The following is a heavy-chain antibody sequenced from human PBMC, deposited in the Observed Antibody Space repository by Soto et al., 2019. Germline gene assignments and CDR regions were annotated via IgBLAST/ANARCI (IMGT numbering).Heavy chain of an antibody. D-gene: IGHD3-9*01. V-gene: IGHV3-23*01. Sequence: EVQLLESGGGLVQPGGSLRLSCAASGFTFSSYAMSWVRQAPGKGLEWVSAISGSGASTYYADSVKGRFTIPRDNSKNTRYLQMNSLRAEDTAVYYCAHFDWFIDYWGQGTLVTVSS. CDR2: ISGSGAST. CDR1: GFTFSSYA. J-gene: IGHJ4*02. CDR3: AHFDWFIDY.